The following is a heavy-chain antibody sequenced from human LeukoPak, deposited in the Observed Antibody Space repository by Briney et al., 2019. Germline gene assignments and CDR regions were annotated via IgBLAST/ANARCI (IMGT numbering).Heavy chain of an antibody. J-gene: IGHJ6*02. CDR3: ARDHYYDSSGLLYYYYGMDV. D-gene: IGHD3-22*01. CDR2: IYYSGST. V-gene: IGHV4-59*01. Sequence: SETLSLTCSVSGGSISSYYWSWIRQPPGKGLEWIGYIYYSGSTNYNPSLKSRVTISVDTSKNQFSLKLSSVTAADTAVYYCARDHYYDSSGLLYYYYGMDVRGQGTTVTVSS. CDR1: GGSISSYY.